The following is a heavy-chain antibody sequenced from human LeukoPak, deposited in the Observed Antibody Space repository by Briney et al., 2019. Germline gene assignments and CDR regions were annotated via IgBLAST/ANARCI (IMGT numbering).Heavy chain of an antibody. J-gene: IGHJ4*02. D-gene: IGHD3-10*01. CDR3: AKLRYIGWFGEFRN. Sequence: PGGSLRLSCAASGFTFSSYAMSWVRRAPGKGLEWVSAISGSGGSTYYADSVKGRFTISRDNSKNTLYLQMNSLRAEDTAVYYCAKLRYIGWFGEFRNWGQGTLVTVSS. CDR2: ISGSGGST. V-gene: IGHV3-23*01. CDR1: GFTFSSYA.